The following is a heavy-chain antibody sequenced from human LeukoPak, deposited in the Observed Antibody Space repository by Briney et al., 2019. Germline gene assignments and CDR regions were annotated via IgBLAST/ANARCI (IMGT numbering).Heavy chain of an antibody. D-gene: IGHD3-10*01. CDR2: IIPIFGTA. Sequence: SVKVSCKASGGTFSSYAISWVRQAPGQGLEWMGGIIPIFGTANYAQKFQGRVTITADESTSTAYMELSSLRSEDTAVYYYARGSGDPYYYYYMDVWGKGTTVTVSS. V-gene: IGHV1-69*13. CDR1: GGTFSSYA. CDR3: ARGSGDPYYYYYMDV. J-gene: IGHJ6*03.